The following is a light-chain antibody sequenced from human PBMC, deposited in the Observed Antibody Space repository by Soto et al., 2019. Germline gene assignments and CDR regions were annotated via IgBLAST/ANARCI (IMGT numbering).Light chain of an antibody. CDR1: SSNIGAGYD. V-gene: IGLV1-40*01. CDR3: YSYDGSRSAYV. Sequence: QSVVTQPPSVSGAPGQWVTISCTGTSSNIGAGYDVHWYQQLPGTAPKLIIYGSSNRPSGVPDRFSGSKSGNTASLTISGLQAEDEADYYCYSYDGSRSAYVFGTGTKLTVL. J-gene: IGLJ1*01. CDR2: GSS.